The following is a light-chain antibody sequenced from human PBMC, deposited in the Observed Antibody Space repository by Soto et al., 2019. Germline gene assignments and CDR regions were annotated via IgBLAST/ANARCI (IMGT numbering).Light chain of an antibody. Sequence: EIVLTQSPGTLSLSPGERATLSCRASQSVSSSYLAWYQQKPGQAPRLLIYVASSMATGIPDRFSGSGSGTDFTLTISRLEPEDFAVYYCQQYGSSPFTFGPGTKGDIK. CDR3: QQYGSSPFT. V-gene: IGKV3-20*01. CDR2: VAS. J-gene: IGKJ3*01. CDR1: QSVSSSY.